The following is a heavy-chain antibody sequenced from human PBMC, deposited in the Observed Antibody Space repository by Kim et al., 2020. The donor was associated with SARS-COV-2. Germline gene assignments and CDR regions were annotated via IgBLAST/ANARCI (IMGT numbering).Heavy chain of an antibody. CDR2: IGTAGDT. CDR1: GFTFSSYD. V-gene: IGHV3-13*01. D-gene: IGHD3-10*01. CDR3: ARAVAYYYGSGGTYYFDY. J-gene: IGHJ4*02. Sequence: GGSLRLSCAASGFTFSSYDMHWVRQATGKGLEWVSAIGTAGDTYYPGSVKGRFTISRENAKNSLYLQMNSLRAGDTAVYYCARAVAYYYGSGGTYYFDYWGQGTLVTVSS.